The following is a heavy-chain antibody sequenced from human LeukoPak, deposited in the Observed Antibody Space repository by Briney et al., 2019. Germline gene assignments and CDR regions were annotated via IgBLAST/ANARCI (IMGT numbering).Heavy chain of an antibody. CDR2: ISGDGGST. CDR3: ARDFVEATTRGIDN. Sequence: PGGSLRLSCAASGFAFSTYAMSWVRQAPGKGLQWVSAISGDGGSTYYADSVKGRFTISRDNAKNSLYLQMNRLTAEDTAVYYCARDFVEATTRGIDNWGQGVLVTVSS. V-gene: IGHV3-23*01. J-gene: IGHJ4*02. CDR1: GFAFSTYA. D-gene: IGHD5-12*01.